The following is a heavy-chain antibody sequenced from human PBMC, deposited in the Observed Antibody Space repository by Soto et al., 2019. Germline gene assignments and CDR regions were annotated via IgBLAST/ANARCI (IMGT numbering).Heavy chain of an antibody. CDR3: ARGGLAGYSSPSYYYYGMDV. CDR2: IYYSGST. J-gene: IGHJ6*02. V-gene: IGHV4-59*01. Sequence: PSETLSLTCTVSGGSISSYYWSWIRQPPGKGLEWIGYIYYSGSTNYNPSLKSRVTISVDTSKNQFSLKLSSVTAADTAVYYCARGGLAGYSSPSYYYYGMDVWGQGTTVTVS. CDR1: GGSISSYY. D-gene: IGHD6-6*01.